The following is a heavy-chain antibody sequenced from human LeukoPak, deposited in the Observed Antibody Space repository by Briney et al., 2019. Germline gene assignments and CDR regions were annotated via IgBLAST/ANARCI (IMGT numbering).Heavy chain of an antibody. CDR2: ISGSGTTM. V-gene: IGHV3-11*01. CDR1: EFTLSDYY. D-gene: IGHD2-8*01. CDR3: AKGHTYGMI. Sequence: GGSLRLSCAASEFTLSDYYMSWIRQTPGKGLEWVSYISGSGTTMEYAKSVKGRFTISRDNAKDSLYLQMNSLEAEDTAVYYCAKGHTYGMIWGQGTLVSVSS. J-gene: IGHJ4*02.